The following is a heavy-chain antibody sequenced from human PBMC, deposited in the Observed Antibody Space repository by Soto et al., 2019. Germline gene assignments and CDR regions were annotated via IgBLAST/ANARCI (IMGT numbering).Heavy chain of an antibody. D-gene: IGHD4-4*01. CDR2: IHPSDSDT. J-gene: IGHJ6*03. CDR1: GYNYINYW. CDR3: ARAATTTSYYYMDV. Sequence: EPQLVQSGAEVKRPGESLRISCRGSGYNYINYWIAWVRQVPGKGLEWMGVIHPSDSDTRNSPSFQGQVTISADKSISTAYLQWNSLKASDTAMYYCARAATTTSYYYMDVWGKGTTVTVSS. V-gene: IGHV5-51*03.